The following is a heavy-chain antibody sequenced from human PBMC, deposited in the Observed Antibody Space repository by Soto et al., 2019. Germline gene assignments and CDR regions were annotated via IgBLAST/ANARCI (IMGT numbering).Heavy chain of an antibody. CDR3: VRDSPPSGPNGFAT. CDR1: GDTISGGGYA. CDR2: IYHSGST. Sequence: LADTSGVSGDTISGGGYAWSWIRQPPGRGLEWIWYIYHSGSTYYNPCLKSRGTISGDRSKNEFCLKLSSVTAADPAVYYCVRDSPPSGPNGFATGGPGPLVPV. J-gene: IGHJ4*02. V-gene: IGHV4-30-2*01. D-gene: IGHD2-8*01.